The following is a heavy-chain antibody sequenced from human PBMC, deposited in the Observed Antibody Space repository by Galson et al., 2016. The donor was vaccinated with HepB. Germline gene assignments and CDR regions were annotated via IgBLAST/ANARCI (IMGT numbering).Heavy chain of an antibody. Sequence: SVKVSCKASGYTFTDDYIHWVRQAPGQGLEWMGRMHPYSGDTNYAQDFQGRVTLTRDTSISTAYMELPRLTSDDTAVYYCAREGAFDIWGQGTLVTVSS. V-gene: IGHV1-2*06. CDR3: AREGAFDI. CDR2: MHPYSGDT. J-gene: IGHJ3*02. CDR1: GYTFTDDY.